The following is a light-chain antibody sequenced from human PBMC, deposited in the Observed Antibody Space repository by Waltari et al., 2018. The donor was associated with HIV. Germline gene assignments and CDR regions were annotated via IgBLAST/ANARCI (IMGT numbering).Light chain of an antibody. CDR2: SNN. CDR3: SSYTASGSVI. Sequence: QSVLTQSPSASGTPGQRVTLSCSGSISNLGGNTLSWYQNLPGTAPKLLIYSNNPRPSGVPDRFSGSKSGNTASLTISGLQGEDEAHYYCSSYTASGSVIFGGGTNLTVL. J-gene: IGLJ2*01. V-gene: IGLV1-44*01. CDR1: ISNLGGNT.